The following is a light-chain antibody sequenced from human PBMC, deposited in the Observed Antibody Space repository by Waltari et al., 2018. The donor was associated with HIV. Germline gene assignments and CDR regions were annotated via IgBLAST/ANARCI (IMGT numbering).Light chain of an antibody. CDR2: DTS. CDR1: QSVSSY. V-gene: IGKV3-20*01. Sequence: IVLTQSPGTLSLSPGQRATLSCRASQSVSSYLAWYQQKPGQAPRLLIYDTSNRAADFPDRFSGSGSGTDFTLTINRLEPEDFAIYYCQQYGSSVTFGPGTKVDIK. J-gene: IGKJ3*01. CDR3: QQYGSSVT.